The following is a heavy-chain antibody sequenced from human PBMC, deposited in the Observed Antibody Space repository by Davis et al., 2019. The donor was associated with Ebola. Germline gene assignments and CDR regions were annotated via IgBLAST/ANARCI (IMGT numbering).Heavy chain of an antibody. CDR2: IKQDGSEK. V-gene: IGHV3-7*01. D-gene: IGHD1-26*01. CDR1: GFIFSKFW. J-gene: IGHJ5*02. Sequence: GESLKISCAGSGFIFSKFWMTWVRQAPGKGLEWVASIKQDGSEKYYLDSVRCRFTISRDNVRDSLSLQMNNLRVEDTAVYSCSSDRSTWSTPHSTWYAPWGQGTLVTVSS. CDR3: SSDRSTWSTPHSTWYAP.